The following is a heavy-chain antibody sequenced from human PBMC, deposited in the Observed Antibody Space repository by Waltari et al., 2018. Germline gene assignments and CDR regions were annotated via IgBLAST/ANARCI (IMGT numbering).Heavy chain of an antibody. CDR3: ARDPRGIVVVVPSTQKTPDAFDI. CDR1: GYIFTSYG. V-gene: IGHV1-18*01. D-gene: IGHD2-15*01. J-gene: IGHJ3*02. Sequence: QVQLVQSGAEVKKPGASVKVSCKASGYIFTSYGISWVRQAPGQGLEWMGWISAYNGNTNYAQKLQGRVTMTTDTSTSTAYLELRSLRSDDTAVYYCARDPRGIVVVVPSTQKTPDAFDIWGQGTVVTVSS. CDR2: ISAYNGNT.